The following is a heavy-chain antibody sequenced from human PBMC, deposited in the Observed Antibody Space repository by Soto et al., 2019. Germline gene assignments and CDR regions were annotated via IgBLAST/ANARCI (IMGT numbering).Heavy chain of an antibody. J-gene: IGHJ5*02. CDR3: ARGYWFDP. CDR2: ISRGGSS. Sequence: KTSETLSLTCTVSGGSIFSDDWTWIRQPPGKGLEWIGYISRGGSSRYAPSLKGRVTFSTDPSKNQVSLKLTYVTVADTAVYYCARGYWFDPWGPGPLVTVSS. CDR1: GGSIFSDD. V-gene: IGHV4-59*01.